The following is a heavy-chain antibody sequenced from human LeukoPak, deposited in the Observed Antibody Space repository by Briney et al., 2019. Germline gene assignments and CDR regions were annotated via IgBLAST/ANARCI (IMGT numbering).Heavy chain of an antibody. CDR2: ISSSGNTI. D-gene: IGHD1-26*01. J-gene: IGHJ3*01. V-gene: IGHV3-11*01. Sequence: GGSLRLSCAASGFTFSDYYMSWIRQAPGRGLEWVSYISSSGNTIYYADSVKGRFTVSRDNAKNSLYLQMNSLRAEDTAVYYCARGVRVSGSYLTTDAFDVWGQGTMVTVSS. CDR3: ARGVRVSGSYLTTDAFDV. CDR1: GFTFSDYY.